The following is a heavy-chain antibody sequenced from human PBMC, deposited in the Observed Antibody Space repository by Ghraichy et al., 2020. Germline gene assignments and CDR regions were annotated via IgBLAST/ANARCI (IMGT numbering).Heavy chain of an antibody. CDR2: ISSSGSTI. CDR3: ARVPGTVTTYWFDP. Sequence: GGSLRLSCAASGFTFSDYYMSWIRQAPGKGLEWVSYISSSGSTIYDADSVKGRFTISRDNAKNSLYLQMNSLRAEDTAVYYCARVPGTVTTYWFDPWGQGTLVTVSS. J-gene: IGHJ5*02. V-gene: IGHV3-11*01. D-gene: IGHD4-17*01. CDR1: GFTFSDYY.